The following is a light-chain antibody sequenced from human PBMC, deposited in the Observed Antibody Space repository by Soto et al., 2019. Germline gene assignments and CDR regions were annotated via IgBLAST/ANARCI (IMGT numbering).Light chain of an antibody. CDR3: SSYTSSSTRV. J-gene: IGLJ3*02. CDR2: DVS. Sequence: QSALTQPASVSGSPGQSITISCTGTSSDVGGYNYVSWYQQHPGKAPKLIIYDVSNRPSGVSNRFSGSKSGSTASLTIAGLQAEDEADYYCSSYTSSSTRVVGGGTKLTVL. CDR1: SSDVGGYNY. V-gene: IGLV2-14*01.